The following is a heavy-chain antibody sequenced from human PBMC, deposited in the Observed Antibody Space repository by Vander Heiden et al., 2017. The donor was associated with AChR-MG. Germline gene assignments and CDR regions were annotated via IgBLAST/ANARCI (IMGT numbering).Heavy chain of an antibody. CDR2: ISYDGSNK. Sequence: QVQLVESGGGVVQPGRSLRLSCAASGFTFSSYGTHWVRQAPGKGLEWVAVISYDGSNKNYADSVKGRFTISRDNFKNTLYLQINSLRAEDTAVYYCAKALSSSWYQVYYYYGMDVWGQGTTVTVSS. J-gene: IGHJ6*02. V-gene: IGHV3-30*18. D-gene: IGHD6-13*01. CDR3: AKALSSSWYQVYYYYGMDV. CDR1: GFTFSSYG.